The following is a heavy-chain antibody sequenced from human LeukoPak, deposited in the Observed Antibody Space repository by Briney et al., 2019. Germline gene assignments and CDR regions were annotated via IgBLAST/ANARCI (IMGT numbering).Heavy chain of an antibody. Sequence: ASVKVSCKASGYTLTGYYIHWVRQAPGQGLEWMGWINPGSGGTKYAQNFQGRVTMTRDTSISAAYMDLTRLTFDDTAVYYCARGHAYCSSTSCYPFDYWGQGTLVTVSS. CDR2: INPGSGGT. CDR3: ARGHAYCSSTSCYPFDY. J-gene: IGHJ4*02. CDR1: GYTLTGYY. D-gene: IGHD2-2*01. V-gene: IGHV1-2*02.